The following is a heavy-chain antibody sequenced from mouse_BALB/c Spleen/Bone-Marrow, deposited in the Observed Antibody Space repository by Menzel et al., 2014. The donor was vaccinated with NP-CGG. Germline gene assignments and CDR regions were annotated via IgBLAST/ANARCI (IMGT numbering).Heavy chain of an antibody. CDR1: GYSITSGYY. Sequence: EVKLQESGPGLVKPSQSLSLTCSVTGYSITSGYYCNWIRQFPGNKLEWMGYIRYDGSNNYNPSLKNRISITRDTSKNQFFLKLNSVTTEDTATYYCATIYYDYDGYFDVWGAGTTVTVSS. D-gene: IGHD2-4*01. J-gene: IGHJ1*01. V-gene: IGHV3-6*02. CDR2: IRYDGSN. CDR3: ATIYYDYDGYFDV.